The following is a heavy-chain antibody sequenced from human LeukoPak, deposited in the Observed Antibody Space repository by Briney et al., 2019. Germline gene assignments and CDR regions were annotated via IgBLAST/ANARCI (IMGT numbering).Heavy chain of an antibody. CDR2: IKQDESEK. Sequence: GGSLRLSCAASGFTFSSYWRSWVRQAPGKGLEWVANIKQDESEKYYVDSVKGRFTISRDNAKNSLYLQMNSLRAEHTAVYSCGRDQRGTFEYGGQGPLVTVSS. V-gene: IGHV3-7*01. CDR3: GRDQRGTFEY. J-gene: IGHJ4*02. D-gene: IGHD7-27*01. CDR1: GFTFSSYW.